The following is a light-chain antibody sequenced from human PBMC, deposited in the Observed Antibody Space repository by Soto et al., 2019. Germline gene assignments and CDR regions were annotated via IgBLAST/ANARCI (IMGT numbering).Light chain of an antibody. CDR1: QSISSW. CDR3: QQYSAYSWA. CDR2: DAS. J-gene: IGKJ1*01. V-gene: IGKV1-5*01. Sequence: GDRLTIASLASQSISSWLAWYQQTPEKAPKLLIYDASSSASGVPSRFRGSGSRKESTLTISSLQPDDLSTYSCQQYSAYSWAFGQGTKVDI.